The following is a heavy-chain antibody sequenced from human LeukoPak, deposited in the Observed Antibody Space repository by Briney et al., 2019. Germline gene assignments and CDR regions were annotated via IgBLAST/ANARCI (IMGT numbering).Heavy chain of an antibody. J-gene: IGHJ4*02. Sequence: PGGSLRLSCAASGFTFKSSEMNWVRQAPGKGLEWLSYISSSGNTMYYADSVKGRFTISRDNAKNSVYLQMNSLRAEDTGVYYCARGLAVSSNYWGQGTLVTVSS. V-gene: IGHV3-48*03. D-gene: IGHD6-19*01. CDR1: GFTFKSSE. CDR3: ARGLAVSSNY. CDR2: ISSSGNTM.